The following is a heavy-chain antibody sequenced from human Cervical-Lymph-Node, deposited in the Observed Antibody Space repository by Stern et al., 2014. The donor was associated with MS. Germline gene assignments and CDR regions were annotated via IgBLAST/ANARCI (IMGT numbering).Heavy chain of an antibody. D-gene: IGHD2-21*01. Sequence: EVQLVESGGGLVQPGGSLRLSCAASGIIFGDYVMHWVRQAPGKGLEGVAGISWNIGDIAYTDSVKGRFTISRDNAKNSLYLHMNSLRAEDTALYYCAKDLGEVFYYGMDVWGQGTTVTVSS. CDR2: ISWNIGDI. CDR3: AKDLGEVFYYGMDV. CDR1: GIIFGDYV. J-gene: IGHJ6*02. V-gene: IGHV3-9*01.